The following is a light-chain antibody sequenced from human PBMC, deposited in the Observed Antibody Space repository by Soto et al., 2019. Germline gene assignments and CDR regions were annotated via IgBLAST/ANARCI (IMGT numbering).Light chain of an antibody. Sequence: ETVLTQSPDSLSLSPGERATLSCRASQSISSSFLAWYQQKPGQAPRLLIYGASNRATAIPDRFSGSGSGTDFTLTISRLEHEDFAVYYCQQSDNSPWTFGQGTKVEIK. CDR2: GAS. V-gene: IGKV3-20*01. J-gene: IGKJ1*01. CDR3: QQSDNSPWT. CDR1: QSISSSF.